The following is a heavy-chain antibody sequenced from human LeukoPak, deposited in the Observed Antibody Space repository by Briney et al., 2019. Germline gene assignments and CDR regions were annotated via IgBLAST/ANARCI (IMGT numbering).Heavy chain of an antibody. CDR3: AKVVVITFGEFDY. D-gene: IGHD3-22*01. V-gene: IGHV3-23*01. CDR1: GFTLSSYG. J-gene: IGHJ4*02. Sequence: KAGGSLRLSCAASGFTLSSYGMHWVRQAPGKGLEWVSAISGSGGGTYYADSVKGRFTISRDNSKNTLYLQMNSLRAEDTAVYYCAKVVVITFGEFDYWGQGTLVTVSS. CDR2: ISGSGGGT.